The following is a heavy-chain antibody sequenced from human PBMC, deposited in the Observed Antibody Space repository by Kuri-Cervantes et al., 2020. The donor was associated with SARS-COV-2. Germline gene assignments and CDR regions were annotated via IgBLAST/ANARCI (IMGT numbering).Heavy chain of an antibody. CDR1: GFTFSSYA. CDR3: ARGGSSGWSQLEY. CDR2: ISYDGSNK. V-gene: IGHV3-30*04. J-gene: IGHJ4*02. Sequence: SCKASGFTFSSYAMHWVRQAPGKGLEWVAVISYDGSNKYYADSVKGRFTISRDNSKNTLYLQMNSLRAEDTAVYYCARGGSSGWSQLEYWGQGTLVTVSS. D-gene: IGHD6-19*01.